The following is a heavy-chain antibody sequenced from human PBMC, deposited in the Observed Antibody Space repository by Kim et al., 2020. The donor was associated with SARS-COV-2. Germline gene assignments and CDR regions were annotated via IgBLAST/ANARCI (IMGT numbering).Heavy chain of an antibody. J-gene: IGHJ6*03. V-gene: IGHV4-59*08. CDR1: GGSISSYY. CDR2: IYYSGST. Sequence: SETLSLTCTVSGGSISSYYWSWIRQPPGKGLEWIGYIYYSGSTNYNPSLKSRVTISVDTSKNQFSLKLSSVTAADTAVYYCARGASIAAAPDVWGKGTTV. CDR3: ARGASIAAAPDV. D-gene: IGHD6-13*01.